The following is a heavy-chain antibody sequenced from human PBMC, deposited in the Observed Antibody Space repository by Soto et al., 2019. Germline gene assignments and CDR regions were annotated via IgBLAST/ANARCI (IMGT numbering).Heavy chain of an antibody. CDR1: GDSVSSNSAA. J-gene: IGHJ4*02. CDR3: ARDVHCSGGSCHKSYYFDY. D-gene: IGHD2-15*01. Sequence: PSQTLSLTCVISGDSVSSNSAAWSWIRQSPSRGLEWLGRSYYRSKWYSDYAVSVKSRITINPDTSKNQFSLQLNSVTPEDTAVYYCARDVHCSGGSCHKSYYFDYWGQGTPVTVSS. V-gene: IGHV6-1*01. CDR2: SYYRSKWYS.